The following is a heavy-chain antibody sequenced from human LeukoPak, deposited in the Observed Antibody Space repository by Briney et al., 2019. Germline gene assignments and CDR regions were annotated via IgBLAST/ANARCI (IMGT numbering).Heavy chain of an antibody. D-gene: IGHD6-13*01. V-gene: IGHV3-7*01. CDR3: ARWEKGYSSNWYFDY. CDR1: GFTFSNYW. Sequence: QTGGSLRLSCAASGFTFSNYWLSWVRQAPGKGLEWVVNIKPDGSENQYVDSVKGRFTISRDNAKNSPYLQMNSLRAEDTAVYYCARWEKGYSSNWYFDYWGQGTLVTVSS. CDR2: IKPDGSEN. J-gene: IGHJ4*02.